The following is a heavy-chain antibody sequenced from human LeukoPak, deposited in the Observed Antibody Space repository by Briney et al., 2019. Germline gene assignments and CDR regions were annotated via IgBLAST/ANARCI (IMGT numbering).Heavy chain of an antibody. CDR2: ISSSGSTI. Sequence: GGSLRLSCAASGSTFSSYEMNWVRQAPGKGLEWVSYISSSGSTIYYADSVKGRFTISRDNAKNSLYLQMNSLRAEDTAVYYCARLQWFGGYYFDYWGQGTLVTVSS. V-gene: IGHV3-48*03. J-gene: IGHJ4*02. D-gene: IGHD3-10*01. CDR1: GSTFSSYE. CDR3: ARLQWFGGYYFDY.